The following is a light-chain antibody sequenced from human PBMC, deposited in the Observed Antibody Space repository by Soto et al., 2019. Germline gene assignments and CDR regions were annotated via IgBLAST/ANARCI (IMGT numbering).Light chain of an antibody. CDR1: SSNLGSTYD. J-gene: IGLJ1*01. V-gene: IGLV1-40*01. CDR2: GNT. Sequence: QSVLTQPPSVSGAPGQRVTISCTGSSSNLGSTYDVQWYQQLPGTAPKLLIHGNTDRPSGVPDRFSGSKSGTSASLAITGLQADDEADYYCQSYEDSLSVHYVFGTGTKVTVL. CDR3: QSYEDSLSVHYV.